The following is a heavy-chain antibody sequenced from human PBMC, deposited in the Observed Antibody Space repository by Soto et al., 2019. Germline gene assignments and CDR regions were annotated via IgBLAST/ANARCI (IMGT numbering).Heavy chain of an antibody. Sequence: SETLSLTCTVSGGSISSGGYYWSWIRQHPGKGLEWIGYIYYSGSTYYNPSLKSRVTISVDTSKNQFSLKLSSVTAADTAVYYCARDMDYGDYKNKRNWFDPWGQGTLVTVSS. CDR1: GGSISSGGYY. D-gene: IGHD4-17*01. J-gene: IGHJ5*02. CDR2: IYYSGST. CDR3: ARDMDYGDYKNKRNWFDP. V-gene: IGHV4-31*03.